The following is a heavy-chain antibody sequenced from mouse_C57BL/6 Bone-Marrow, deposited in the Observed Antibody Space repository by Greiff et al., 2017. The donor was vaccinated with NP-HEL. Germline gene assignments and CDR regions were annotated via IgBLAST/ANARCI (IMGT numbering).Heavy chain of an antibody. Sequence: VKLQESGPGLVQPSQSLSITCTVSGFSLTSYGVHWVRQSPGKGLEWLGVIWSGGSTDYNAAFISRLSISKDNSKSQVFFKMNSLQADDTAIYYCASSYYSNPAWFAYWGQGTLVTVSA. D-gene: IGHD2-5*01. V-gene: IGHV2-2*01. CDR3: ASSYYSNPAWFAY. CDR2: IWSGGST. CDR1: GFSLTSYG. J-gene: IGHJ3*01.